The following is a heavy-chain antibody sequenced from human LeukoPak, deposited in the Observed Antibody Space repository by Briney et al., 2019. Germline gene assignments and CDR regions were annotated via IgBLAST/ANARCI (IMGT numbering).Heavy chain of an antibody. J-gene: IGHJ4*02. D-gene: IGHD1-14*01. Sequence: GGSLRLSCAASGFTFSSYWMSWVRQAPGKGLEWVSVIGSDSGGIVYADSVKGRFTISRDNSNNTLYLQMNSLRADDTAVYYCAKYRTTNAPPRNFDYWGQGTLVTVSS. V-gene: IGHV3-23*01. CDR3: AKYRTTNAPPRNFDY. CDR1: GFTFSSYW. CDR2: IGSDSGGI.